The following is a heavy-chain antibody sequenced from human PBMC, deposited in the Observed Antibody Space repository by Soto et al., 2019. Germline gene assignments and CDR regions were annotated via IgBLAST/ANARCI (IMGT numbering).Heavy chain of an antibody. J-gene: IGHJ5*02. CDR3: ARGIKGGLDP. CDR2: ISNDGTNK. CDR1: GFTFTNYD. Sequence: QVQLVESGGDVVQPERSLRLSCAASGFTFTNYDIHCVRQPPGKGLEWVAMISNDGTNKYYAGSVKGRFTISRDNSKNMLYLQMNSLRPEDTAVYYCARGIKGGLDPWGQGTLVTVSS. V-gene: IGHV3-30-3*01.